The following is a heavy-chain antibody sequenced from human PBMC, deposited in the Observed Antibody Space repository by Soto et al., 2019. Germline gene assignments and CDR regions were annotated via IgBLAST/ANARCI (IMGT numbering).Heavy chain of an antibody. V-gene: IGHV1-46*01. CDR3: ARTDDYAFDN. D-gene: IGHD4-17*01. Sequence: RASVKVSCQKSGYTVTNYYTHWAQQAPGQGLEWMGTINPRDGSTHYAQKFPGRVTVTRDTSTSTVYMQLSSLRAEDTAVYYCARTDDYAFDNWGQGTLVPDSS. J-gene: IGHJ4*02. CDR2: INPRDGST. CDR1: GYTVTNYY.